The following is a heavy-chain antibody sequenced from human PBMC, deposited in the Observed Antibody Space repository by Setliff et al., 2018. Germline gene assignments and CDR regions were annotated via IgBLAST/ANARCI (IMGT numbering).Heavy chain of an antibody. CDR3: ARDNVILDDSRGIFYPWYDP. CDR2: IKEDGSEE. J-gene: IGHJ5*02. CDR1: GFRFRRHW. D-gene: IGHD4-4*01. V-gene: IGHV3-7*03. Sequence: GESLKISCAASGFRFRRHWMTWVRQAPGKGLEWVANIKEDGSEEYYVDSVRGRFSISRDNAKDSVFLEMNSLRADDTAVYYCARDNVILDDSRGIFYPWYDPWGQGTLVTVSS.